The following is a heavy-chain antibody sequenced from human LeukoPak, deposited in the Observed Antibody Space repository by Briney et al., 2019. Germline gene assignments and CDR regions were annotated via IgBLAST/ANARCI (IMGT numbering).Heavy chain of an antibody. V-gene: IGHV5-51*01. Sequence: GESLQISCKGSGYSFTSYWIGWARQMPGKGLEWMGIIYPDDSDTTYSPSFQGQVTISVGKSISTAYLQWSSLKASDTAMYYCARQWGRYFDYWGQGTLVTVSS. CDR1: GYSFTSYW. D-gene: IGHD3-16*01. CDR2: IYPDDSDT. J-gene: IGHJ4*02. CDR3: ARQWGRYFDY.